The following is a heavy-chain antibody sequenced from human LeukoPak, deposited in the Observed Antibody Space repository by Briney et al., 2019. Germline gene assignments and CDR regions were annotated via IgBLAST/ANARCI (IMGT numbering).Heavy chain of an antibody. CDR3: ARIVGHTRSEF. Sequence: GGSLRLSCAASGFSLSSYAMHWVRQAPGKGLERVSFVSFDGRNKNYADSVRGRFTISRDDSKNTLYLQMSSLRNEDTAVYFCARIVGHTRSEFWGQGTLVTVSS. CDR1: GFSLSSYA. D-gene: IGHD1-26*01. CDR2: VSFDGRNK. V-gene: IGHV3-30*04. J-gene: IGHJ4*02.